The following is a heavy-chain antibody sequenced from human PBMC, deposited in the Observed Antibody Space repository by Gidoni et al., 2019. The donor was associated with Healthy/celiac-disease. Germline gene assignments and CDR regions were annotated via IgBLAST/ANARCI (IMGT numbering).Heavy chain of an antibody. V-gene: IGHV1-69*01. CDR2: IIPICGTA. CDR3: ARDSGIAVDEEDFDY. Sequence: QVQLVQSGAEVKKPGSAVKVPCKASGGTFSRYASSWVRQAPGQGLEWMGWIIPICGTANYAQKFQGRVTITADESTSTAYMELSSLISEDTAVYYCARDSGIAVDEEDFDYWGHGTLVTVSS. CDR1: GGTFSRYA. D-gene: IGHD6-19*01. J-gene: IGHJ4*01.